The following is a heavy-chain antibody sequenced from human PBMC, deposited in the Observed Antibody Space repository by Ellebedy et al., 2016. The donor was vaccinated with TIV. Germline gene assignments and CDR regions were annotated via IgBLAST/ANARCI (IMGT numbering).Heavy chain of an antibody. CDR1: GFTFSSYY. CDR2: ISGSGGMM. V-gene: IGHV3-48*04. CDR3: ARKTDTGTSGDY. Sequence: GESLKISCAASGFTFSSYYMNSVRQAPGKGLEWVSYISGSGGMMDHADSVKGRFTISRDNAKNSLYLQMNSLRAEDTAMYYCARKTDTGTSGDYWGQGTPVTVSS. D-gene: IGHD1-1*01. J-gene: IGHJ4*02.